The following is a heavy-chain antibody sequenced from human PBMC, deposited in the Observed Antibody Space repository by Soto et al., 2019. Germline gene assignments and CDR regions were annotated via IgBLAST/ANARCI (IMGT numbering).Heavy chain of an antibody. CDR1: GGSISSGDYY. D-gene: IGHD1-26*01. CDR2: IYYSGST. CDR3: ARGVGVGAYYYYYGMDV. V-gene: IGHV4-30-4*01. J-gene: IGHJ6*02. Sequence: SETLSLTCTDSGGSISSGDYYWSWIRQTPGKGLEWIGYIYYSGSTYYNPSLKSRVTISVDTSKNQFSLKLSSVTAADTAVYYCARGVGVGAYYYYYGMDVWGQGTTVTVSS.